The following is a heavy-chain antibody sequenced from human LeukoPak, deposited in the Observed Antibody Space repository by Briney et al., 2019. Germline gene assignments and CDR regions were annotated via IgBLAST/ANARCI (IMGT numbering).Heavy chain of an antibody. CDR3: ATYFYDRSKLDAFDI. CDR1: GGSISSSSYY. CDR2: IYYSGST. Sequence: PSETLSLTCTVSGGSISSSSYYWGWIRQPPGKGLEWIGSIYYSGSTYYNPSLKSRVTISVDTSKNQFSLNLSPVTAADTAVYYYATYFYDRSKLDAFDIWGQGTMVTVSS. J-gene: IGHJ3*02. D-gene: IGHD3-22*01. V-gene: IGHV4-39*01.